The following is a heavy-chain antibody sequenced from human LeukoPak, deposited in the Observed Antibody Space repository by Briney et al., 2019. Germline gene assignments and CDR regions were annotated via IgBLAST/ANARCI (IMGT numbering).Heavy chain of an antibody. CDR2: ISAYNGNT. CDR1: GYTFTSYD. V-gene: IGHV1-18*01. CDR3: ARSSKSPYYDILTGLDAFDI. D-gene: IGHD3-9*01. J-gene: IGHJ3*02. Sequence: ASVKVSCKASGYTFTSYDINWVRQATGQGLEWMGWISAYNGNTNYAQKLQGRVTMTTDTSTSTAYMELRSLRSDDTAVYYCARSSKSPYYDILTGLDAFDIWGQGTMVTVSS.